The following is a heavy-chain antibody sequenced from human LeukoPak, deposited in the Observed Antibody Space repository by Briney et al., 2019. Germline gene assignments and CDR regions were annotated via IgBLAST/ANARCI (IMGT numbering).Heavy chain of an antibody. CDR3: AREGSKRGYIHAFDI. CDR2: IYHSGGT. Sequence: SETLSLTCTVSGYSISSGYYWGWIRQPPGKGLEWIGTIYHSGGTYYNPSLKSRVIISVDTSKNQFSLKLSSVTAADTAVYYCAREGSKRGYIHAFDIWGQGTMVTVSS. J-gene: IGHJ3*02. D-gene: IGHD6-13*01. CDR1: GYSISSGYY. V-gene: IGHV4-38-2*02.